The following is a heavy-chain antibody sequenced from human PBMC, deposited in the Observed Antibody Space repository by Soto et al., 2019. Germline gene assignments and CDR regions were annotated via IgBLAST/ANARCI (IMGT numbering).Heavy chain of an antibody. D-gene: IGHD2-2*01. CDR3: TRGFGRATLPVVGGLPGDV. CDR1: GGSFSGYF. CDR2: INHSGTT. J-gene: IGHJ6*02. Sequence: PSETLSLTCAVYGGSFSGYFWSWIRQPPGKGLEWIGEINHSGTTNYNPSLKSRVTISVDTSKNQFSLKMSSVTAADTAVYYCTRGFGRATLPVVGGLPGDVWGQGTTVTVSS. V-gene: IGHV4-34*01.